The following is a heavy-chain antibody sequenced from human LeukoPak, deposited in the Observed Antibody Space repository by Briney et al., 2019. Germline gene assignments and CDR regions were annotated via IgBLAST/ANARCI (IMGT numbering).Heavy chain of an antibody. CDR1: GYTFTGYY. CDR2: INPNSCGT. CDR3: ARVSRVAGTFDY. V-gene: IGHV1-2*02. J-gene: IGHJ4*02. D-gene: IGHD6-19*01. Sequence: ASVTVSCKASGYTFTGYYMHWVRQAPGQGLEWMGWINPNSCGTHYAQKFQGRVTMTRDTSISTAYMELSRLRSDDTAVYYCARVSRVAGTFDYWGQGTLVTVSS.